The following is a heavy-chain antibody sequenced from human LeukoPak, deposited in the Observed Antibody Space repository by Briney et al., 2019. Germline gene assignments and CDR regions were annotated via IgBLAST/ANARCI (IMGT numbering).Heavy chain of an antibody. Sequence: PSETLSLTCTVSGGSITSYYWSWIRQPAGKGLEWIGRIYTSGSTNYNPSLKSRVTISVDKSKNQFSLKLSSVTAADTAVYYCAGRDYGDPSFDYWGQGTLVTVSS. J-gene: IGHJ4*02. CDR3: AGRDYGDPSFDY. CDR1: GGSITSYY. V-gene: IGHV4-4*07. D-gene: IGHD4-17*01. CDR2: IYTSGST.